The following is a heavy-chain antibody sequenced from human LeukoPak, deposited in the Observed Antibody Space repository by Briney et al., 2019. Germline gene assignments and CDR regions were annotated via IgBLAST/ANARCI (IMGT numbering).Heavy chain of an antibody. V-gene: IGHV1-69*05. D-gene: IGHD6-13*01. CDR1: GGTFSSYA. CDR3: ATGYLAAPGDWFDP. J-gene: IGHJ5*02. Sequence: GASVKVSCKASGGTFSSYAISWVRQAPGQGLEWMGGIIPIFGTANYAQKFQGRVTITTDESTSTAYMELSSLRSEDTAVYYCATGYLAAPGDWFDPWGQGTLVTVSS. CDR2: IIPIFGTA.